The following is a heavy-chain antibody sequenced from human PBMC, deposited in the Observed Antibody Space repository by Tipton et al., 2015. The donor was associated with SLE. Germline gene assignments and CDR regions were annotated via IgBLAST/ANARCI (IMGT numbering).Heavy chain of an antibody. Sequence: QVQLVQSGAEVKKPGASVMVSCEASGYTFTSYGISWLRQSPGQGLEWLGWISTYNDYTNYAPKFQGRVTMTTDTSRSTVYLDLRNLRSDDSAVYYCARDSMIVVGRDWFDPWGQGPLVTVSS. CDR3: ARDSMIVVGRDWFDP. J-gene: IGHJ5*02. D-gene: IGHD3-22*01. V-gene: IGHV1-18*01. CDR2: ISTYNDYT. CDR1: GYTFTSYG.